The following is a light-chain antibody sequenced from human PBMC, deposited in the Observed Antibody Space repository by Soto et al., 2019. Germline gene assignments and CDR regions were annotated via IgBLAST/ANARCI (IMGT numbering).Light chain of an antibody. V-gene: IGLV2-11*01. CDR2: GVN. CDR3: CSYAGTPYV. CDR1: GSDVGRYNY. J-gene: IGLJ1*01. Sequence: QSALTQPRSVSGSPGQSVTISCTGTGSDVGRYNYVSWYQQHPGKAPKVMIYGVNERPSGVPDRFSGSKSGNTASLTISGLLAEDEADYYCCSYAGTPYVFGTGTKVTVL.